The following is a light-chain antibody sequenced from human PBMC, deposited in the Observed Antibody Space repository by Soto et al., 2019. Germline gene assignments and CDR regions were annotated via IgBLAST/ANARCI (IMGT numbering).Light chain of an antibody. V-gene: IGLV4-69*02. CDR3: QTWGTGIRV. CDR1: SGHISYA. CDR2: LNSDGSH. J-gene: IGLJ3*02. Sequence: QPVLTQSPSASASLGASVKLTCTLSSGHISYAIAWHQQQPEKGPRYLMKLNSDGSHTKGDGIPARFSGSSSGAERYLTISSLPSEDEADYFCQTWGTGIRVFGGGTKLTVL.